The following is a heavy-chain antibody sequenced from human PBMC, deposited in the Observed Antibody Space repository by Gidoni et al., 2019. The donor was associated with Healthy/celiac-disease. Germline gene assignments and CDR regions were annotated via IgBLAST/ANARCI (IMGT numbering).Heavy chain of an antibody. D-gene: IGHD3-3*01. V-gene: IGHV3-23*04. CDR2: ISGSGGST. CDR1: GVTFRGYA. Sequence: EVQLVESGGGLVQPGGSLRLACAASGVTFRGYAMRWVRQAPGKGLEWVSAISGSGGSTYYADSVKGRFTISRDNSKNTLYLQMNSLRAEDTAVYYCANPAAYYDFWSGYSSGNFQHWGQGTLVTVSS. J-gene: IGHJ1*01. CDR3: ANPAAYYDFWSGYSSGNFQH.